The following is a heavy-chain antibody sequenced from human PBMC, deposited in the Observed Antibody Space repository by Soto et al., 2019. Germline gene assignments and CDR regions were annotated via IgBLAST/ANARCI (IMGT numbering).Heavy chain of an antibody. CDR2: VYYSGST. Sequence: SGTLSLPCTVSCGSISNYYLSWIRQPPGKGLEWIGYVYYSGSTNYNPSLKSRVTISADTSKNQFSLKLNSVTAADTAVYYCTRGPLVAATYIDYWGQGTLVTVSS. CDR1: CGSISNYY. J-gene: IGHJ4*02. V-gene: IGHV4-59*08. CDR3: TRGPLVAATYIDY. D-gene: IGHD2-15*01.